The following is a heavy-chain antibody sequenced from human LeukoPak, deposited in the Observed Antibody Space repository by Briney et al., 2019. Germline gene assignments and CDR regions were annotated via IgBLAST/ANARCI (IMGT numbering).Heavy chain of an antibody. Sequence: SGGPLRLSCAASGFTFSSYGMHWVRQAPGKGLEWVAVIWYDGSNKYYADSVKGRFTISRDNSKNTLYLQMNSLRAEDTAVYYCAKDRRARGMAFDIWGQGTMVTVSS. CDR3: AKDRRARGMAFDI. J-gene: IGHJ3*02. CDR2: IWYDGSNK. V-gene: IGHV3-33*06. CDR1: GFTFSSYG.